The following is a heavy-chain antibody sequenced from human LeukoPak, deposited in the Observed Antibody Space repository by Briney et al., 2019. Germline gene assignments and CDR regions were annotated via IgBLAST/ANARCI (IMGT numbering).Heavy chain of an antibody. V-gene: IGHV3-64*01. Sequence: GGSLRLSCAASGFTFSSYAMHWVRQAPGKGLEYVSAISSNGGRTYYANSVKGRFTISRDNSKNTLYLQMGSPRAEDMAVYYCASWTVYGSGSYYHYWGQGTLVTVSS. CDR2: ISSNGGRT. CDR3: ASWTVYGSGSYYHY. D-gene: IGHD3-10*01. CDR1: GFTFSSYA. J-gene: IGHJ4*02.